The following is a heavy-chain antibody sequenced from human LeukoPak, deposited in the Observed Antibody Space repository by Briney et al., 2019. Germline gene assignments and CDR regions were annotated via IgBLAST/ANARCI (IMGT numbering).Heavy chain of an antibody. CDR3: ARGIKTGGY. CDR2: IKQDRSEK. D-gene: IGHD3-10*01. CDR1: GFTFSSYG. V-gene: IGHV3-7*01. Sequence: GGSLRLSCAASGFTFSSYGMHWVRQAPGKGLEWVANIKQDRSEKYYVDSVKGRFTISRDNAKNSLYLQMNSLRAEDTAVYYCARGIKTGGYWGQGTLVTVSS. J-gene: IGHJ4*02.